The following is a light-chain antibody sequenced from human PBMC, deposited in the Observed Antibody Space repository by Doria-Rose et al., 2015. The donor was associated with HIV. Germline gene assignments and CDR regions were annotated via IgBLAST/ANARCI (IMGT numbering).Light chain of an antibody. CDR3: QKYNSAPPT. CDR1: QDISNY. Sequence: DIQMTQSPSSLSASVGDRVTITWRASQDISNYVAWYHQKPGKIPKLLIYAAVTLQSGGPSRFSSSGSGRDFTLTITSLQPEDVATYFCQKYNSAPPTFGQGTKVEIK. J-gene: IGKJ1*01. CDR2: AAV. V-gene: IGKV1-27*01.